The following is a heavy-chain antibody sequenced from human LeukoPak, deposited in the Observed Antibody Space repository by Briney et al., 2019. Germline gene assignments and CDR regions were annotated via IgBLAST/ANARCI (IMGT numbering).Heavy chain of an antibody. Sequence: PGGTLRLSCAASGFTFSNSGMHWVRQAPGKGLEWVAVIRYDGSNKYYTDSVKGRFTISRDNSKNTLYLQMNSLRAEDTAAYYCANSPGGSTGWFPDSWGQGTLVTVSS. V-gene: IGHV3-30*02. J-gene: IGHJ4*02. CDR1: GFTFSNSG. CDR3: ANSPGGSTGWFPDS. CDR2: IRYDGSNK. D-gene: IGHD6-19*01.